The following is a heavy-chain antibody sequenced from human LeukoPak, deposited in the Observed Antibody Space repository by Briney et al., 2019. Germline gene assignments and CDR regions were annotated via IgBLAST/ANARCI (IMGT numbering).Heavy chain of an antibody. CDR3: ASTTIENWFDP. Sequence: PSETLSLTCTVSGGSISSYYWSWIRQPAGKGLEWIGRIYTSGSTNYNPSLKSRVTISVDKSKNQFSLKLSSVTAADTAVYYCASTTIENWFDPWGQGTLVTVSS. D-gene: IGHD4/OR15-4a*01. CDR1: GGSISSYY. J-gene: IGHJ5*02. CDR2: IYTSGST. V-gene: IGHV4-4*07.